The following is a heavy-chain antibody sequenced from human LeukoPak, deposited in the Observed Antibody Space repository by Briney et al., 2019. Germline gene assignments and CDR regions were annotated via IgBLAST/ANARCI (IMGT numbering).Heavy chain of an antibody. CDR2: ISGYTGNT. D-gene: IGHD6-6*01. V-gene: IGHV1-18*01. Sequence: ASVKVSCKASGYTFISFGFGWVRQAPGQGPEWMGWISGYTGNTNYAQRFQGRVTMTTDTSTSTAYMELRTLRSDDTAVYYCVRDLNSAARSFFDYWGPGTLVTVSS. J-gene: IGHJ4*02. CDR1: GYTFISFG. CDR3: VRDLNSAARSFFDY.